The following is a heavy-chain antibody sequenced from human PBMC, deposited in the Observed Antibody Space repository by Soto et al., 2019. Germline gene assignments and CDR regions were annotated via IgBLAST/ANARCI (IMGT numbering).Heavy chain of an antibody. D-gene: IGHD5-12*01. Sequence: KPSETLSLTCTVSGGSISSSSYYWGWIRQPPGKGLEWIGSIYYSGSTYYNPSLKSRVTISVDTSKNQFSLKLSSVTAADTAVYYCARQVIKWPPLLWGQGTLVTVSS. CDR1: GGSISSSSYY. J-gene: IGHJ4*02. CDR2: IYYSGST. V-gene: IGHV4-39*01. CDR3: ARQVIKWPPLL.